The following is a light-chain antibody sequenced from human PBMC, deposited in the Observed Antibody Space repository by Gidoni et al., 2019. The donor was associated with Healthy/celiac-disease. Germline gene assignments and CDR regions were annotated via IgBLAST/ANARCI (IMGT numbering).Light chain of an antibody. CDR1: QIISSY. CDR2: AAS. V-gene: IGKV1-39*01. J-gene: IGKJ1*01. CDR3: QQSYSTPQG. Sequence: DIQMTQSPSSLSASVGDRVTITCRASQIISSYLNWYQQKPGKAPKLLIYAASSLPSGVPSRFSVSGSGTDFTLSISSLQPEDFATYYCQQSYSTPQGFGQGTQVEIK.